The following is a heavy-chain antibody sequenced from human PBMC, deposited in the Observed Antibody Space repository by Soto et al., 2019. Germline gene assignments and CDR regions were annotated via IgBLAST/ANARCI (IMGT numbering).Heavy chain of an antibody. V-gene: IGHV5-10-1*01. CDR1: GYSFAGYW. CDR3: ARQIYDSDTGPNFQYYFDS. J-gene: IGHJ4*02. D-gene: IGHD3-22*01. CDR2: IDPSDSQT. Sequence: GESLKISCKGSGYSFAGYWITWVRQKPGKGLEWMGRIDPSDSQTYYSPSFRGHVTISVTKSITTVFLQWSSLRASDTAMYYCARQIYDSDTGPNFQYYFDSWGQGTPVPSPQ.